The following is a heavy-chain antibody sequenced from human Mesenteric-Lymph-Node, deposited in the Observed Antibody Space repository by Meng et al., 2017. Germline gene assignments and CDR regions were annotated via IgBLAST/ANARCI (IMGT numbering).Heavy chain of an antibody. CDR1: GFTFNSHW. CDR3: ARGMSDYYDSSGAFDI. Sequence: GESLKISCVGSGFTFNSHWMHWVRQVPGKGLVWVSRINTVGSSTTYADSVRGRFTVSRDNAKNTVYLQMNSLRVEDTAIYYCARGMSDYYDSSGAFDIWGQGTMVTVSS. D-gene: IGHD3-22*01. V-gene: IGHV3-74*01. J-gene: IGHJ3*02. CDR2: INTVGSST.